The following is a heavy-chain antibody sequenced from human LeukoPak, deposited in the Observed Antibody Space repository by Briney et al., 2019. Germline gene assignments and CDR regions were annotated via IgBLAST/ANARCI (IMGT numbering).Heavy chain of an antibody. D-gene: IGHD3-3*01. V-gene: IGHV4-59*12. J-gene: IGHJ4*02. CDR1: GGSISSYY. Sequence: PSETLSLTCTVSGGSISSYYWSWIQQPPGKGLEWIGYIYYSGSTNYNPSLKSRVTISVDTSKNQFSLKLSSVTAADTAVYYCARDNSIFGVGFDYWGQGTLVTVSS. CDR2: IYYSGST. CDR3: ARDNSIFGVGFDY.